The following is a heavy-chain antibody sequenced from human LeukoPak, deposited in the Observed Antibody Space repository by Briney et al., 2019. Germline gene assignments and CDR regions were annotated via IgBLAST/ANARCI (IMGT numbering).Heavy chain of an antibody. Sequence: PSETLSLTCTVSGGTISSYYWSWIRQPPGKGLDWIGFIYYSGSTNYNPSLKSRVTISVDKSKNQSSLKLSPVTAADTAVYYCARAGLRFVEWFKDAFDTWGQGTMVTVSS. CDR2: IYYSGST. J-gene: IGHJ3*02. V-gene: IGHV4-59*08. D-gene: IGHD3-3*01. CDR1: GGTISSYY. CDR3: ARAGLRFVEWFKDAFDT.